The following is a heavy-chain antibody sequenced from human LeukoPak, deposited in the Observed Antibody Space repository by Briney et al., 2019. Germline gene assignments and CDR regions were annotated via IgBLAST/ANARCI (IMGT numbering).Heavy chain of an antibody. CDR2: IIPILAAA. J-gene: IGHJ3*02. CDR3: ATTPAFYSSSWYGAFDI. Sequence: SVKVSCKASGGTFMRHSISWVRQAPGQGLEWMGGIIPILAAADYPQKFQGRVTITADESTSTAYMELSSLRSEDTAVYYCATTPAFYSSSWYGAFDIWGQGTMVTVSS. D-gene: IGHD6-13*01. CDR1: GGTFMRHS. V-gene: IGHV1-69*13.